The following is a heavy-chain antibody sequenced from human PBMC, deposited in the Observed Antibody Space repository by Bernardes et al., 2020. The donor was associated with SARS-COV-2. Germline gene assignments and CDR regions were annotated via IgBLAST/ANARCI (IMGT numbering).Heavy chain of an antibody. V-gene: IGHV3-64D*06. D-gene: IGHD4-17*01. CDR2: ITRSGGST. CDR1: GFTFSSHA. Sequence: GGSLRLSCSASGFTFSSHAMYWVRQAPGKGLECVSIITRSGGSTYYVDSVKGRFTISRDNFKNTLYLQMNSLKTEDTAVYYCVRDESVTTLSSGIDYWGRGTLVTVSS. CDR3: VRDESVTTLSSGIDY. J-gene: IGHJ4*02.